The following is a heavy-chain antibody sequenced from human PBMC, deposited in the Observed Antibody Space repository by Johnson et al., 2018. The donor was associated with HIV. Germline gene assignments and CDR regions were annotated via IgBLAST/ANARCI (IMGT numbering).Heavy chain of an antibody. V-gene: IGHV3-30-3*01. CDR2: ISYDGSNK. J-gene: IGHJ3*02. CDR1: GFTFNSYA. D-gene: IGHD3-22*01. Sequence: QVQLVESGGGVVQPGRSLRLSCAASGFTFNSYAMHWVRQAPGRGLEWVAVISYDGSNKYYADSVKGRFTISRDNSKNTLYLQMNSLRAEDTAVYYCAGAYYYDSSGYYDAFDIWGQGTMVTVSS. CDR3: AGAYYYDSSGYYDAFDI.